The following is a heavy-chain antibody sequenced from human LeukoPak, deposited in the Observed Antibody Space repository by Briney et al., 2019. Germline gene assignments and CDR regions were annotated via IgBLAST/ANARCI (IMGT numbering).Heavy chain of an antibody. CDR1: GGSFSGYY. Sequence: SETLSLTCAVYGGSFSGYYWSWTRQPPGKGLEWIGEINHSGSTNYNPSLKSRVTISVDTSKNQFSLKLSSVTAADTAVYYCARGFSAPYYDFWSGTQTHWYFDLWGRGTLVTVSS. J-gene: IGHJ2*01. CDR2: INHSGST. V-gene: IGHV4-34*01. D-gene: IGHD3-3*01. CDR3: ARGFSAPYYDFWSGTQTHWYFDL.